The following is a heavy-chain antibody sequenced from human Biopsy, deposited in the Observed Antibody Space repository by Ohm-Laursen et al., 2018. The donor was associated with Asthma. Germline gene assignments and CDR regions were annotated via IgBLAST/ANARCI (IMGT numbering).Heavy chain of an antibody. CDR2: IHYSGST. D-gene: IGHD4-23*01. CDR1: GGSISISGFY. Sequence: VTLSLTCSVAGGSISISGFYWGWIRQPPGKGLEWIGSIHYSGSTYFNPSLKSRVTIFVDTSKNQFSLKVDSVTAADTAVYYCARLTGNFRIDYWGQGTLVTVSS. V-gene: IGHV4-39*01. J-gene: IGHJ4*02. CDR3: ARLTGNFRIDY.